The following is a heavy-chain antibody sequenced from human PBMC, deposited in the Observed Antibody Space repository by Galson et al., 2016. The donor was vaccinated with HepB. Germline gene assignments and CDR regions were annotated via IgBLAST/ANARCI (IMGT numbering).Heavy chain of an antibody. J-gene: IGHJ4*02. CDR3: VRGYCSSISCYNPPDY. D-gene: IGHD2-2*02. CDR2: IYTGGST. Sequence: SLRLSCAASGFTVNSKYMTWVRQAPGKGLEWVSVIYTGGSTYYADSVKGRFTISRDNSKNTLYVQMNSLRAEDTAVYHCVRGYCSSISCYNPPDYWGQGTPVTGSS. CDR1: GFTVNSKY. V-gene: IGHV3-66*01.